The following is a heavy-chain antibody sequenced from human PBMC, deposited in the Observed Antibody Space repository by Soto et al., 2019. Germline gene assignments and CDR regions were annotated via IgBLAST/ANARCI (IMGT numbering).Heavy chain of an antibody. CDR2: ISYDGKNK. CDR3: ARLRGSYSWYFDY. D-gene: IGHD1-26*01. V-gene: IGHV3-30*04. CDR1: GFTFSSNA. Sequence: QVQLVESGGGVVQPGRSLRLSCAASGFTFSSNAMHWVRQAPGKGLEWVAGISYDGKNKYYADSMKGRFTISRDNSKNTLDLQMNRLRIEDTAVYYCARLRGSYSWYFDYWGQGTLVTVSS. J-gene: IGHJ4*02.